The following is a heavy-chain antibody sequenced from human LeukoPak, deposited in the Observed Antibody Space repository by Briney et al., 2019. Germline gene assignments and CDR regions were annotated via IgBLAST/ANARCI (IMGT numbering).Heavy chain of an antibody. CDR1: GFTLSSYW. Sequence: PGGSLRLSCAASGFTLSSYWMHWLRQAPGKGLVWVSRVNGDGATTTYADSVKGRFTISRDNAKNTLYLQMNSLRAEDTAVYYCARGPRYSFGSAFDYWGQGSLVTVSS. D-gene: IGHD5-18*01. CDR2: VNGDGATT. J-gene: IGHJ4*02. V-gene: IGHV3-74*01. CDR3: ARGPRYSFGSAFDY.